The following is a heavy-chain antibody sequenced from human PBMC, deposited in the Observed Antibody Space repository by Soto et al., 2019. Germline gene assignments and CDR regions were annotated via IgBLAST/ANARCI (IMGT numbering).Heavy chain of an antibody. CDR3: ARGRPKTDDAFDI. CDR2: ISSSGSTI. V-gene: IGHV3-11*01. CDR1: GFTFSDYY. Sequence: GGSLRLSCAASGFTFSDYYMSWIRQAPGKGLVWVSYISSSGSTIYYADSVKGRFTISRDNAKNSLYLQMNSLRAEDTAVYYGARGRPKTDDAFDIWGQGTMVTVSS. J-gene: IGHJ3*02.